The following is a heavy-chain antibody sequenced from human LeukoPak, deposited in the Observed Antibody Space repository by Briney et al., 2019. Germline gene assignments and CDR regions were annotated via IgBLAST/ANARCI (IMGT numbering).Heavy chain of an antibody. CDR1: GFTFSSYG. Sequence: GRSLRLSCAASGFTFSSYGMHWVRQAPGKGLEWVSSISSSSSYIYYADSVKGRFTISRDNAKNSLYLQMNSLRAEDTAVYYCARDIRFDPWGQGTLVTVSS. J-gene: IGHJ5*02. CDR3: ARDIRFDP. V-gene: IGHV3-21*01. CDR2: ISSSSSYI.